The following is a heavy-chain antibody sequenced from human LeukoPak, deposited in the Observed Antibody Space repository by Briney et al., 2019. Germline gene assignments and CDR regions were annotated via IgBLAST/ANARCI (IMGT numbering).Heavy chain of an antibody. V-gene: IGHV1-69*05. Sequence: SVKVSCKASGGTFSSYAISWVRQAPGQGLEWMGGIIPIFGAANYAQKFQGRVTITTDESTSTAYMELSSLRSEDTAVYYCARGYYDSSGYTPGDFDYWGQGTLVTVSS. CDR1: GGTFSSYA. D-gene: IGHD3-22*01. CDR3: ARGYYDSSGYTPGDFDY. CDR2: IIPIFGAA. J-gene: IGHJ4*02.